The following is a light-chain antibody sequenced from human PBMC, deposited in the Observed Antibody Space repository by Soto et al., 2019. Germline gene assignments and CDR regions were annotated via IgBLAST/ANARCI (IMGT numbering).Light chain of an antibody. Sequence: PGERATLSCRASQGVSSTSLAWYQQKPGQAPRLLIYGASSRATGIPDRFSGSESGTDFTLTISRLEPEDFAVYYFQQYGSSPWTFGQGTKVEIK. J-gene: IGKJ1*01. V-gene: IGKV3-20*01. CDR3: QQYGSSPWT. CDR2: GAS. CDR1: QGVSSTS.